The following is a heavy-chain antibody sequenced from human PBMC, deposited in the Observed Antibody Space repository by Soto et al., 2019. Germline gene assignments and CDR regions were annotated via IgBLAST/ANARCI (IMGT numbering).Heavy chain of an antibody. CDR2: IMPVFATP. J-gene: IGHJ6*02. D-gene: IGHD3-3*02. Sequence: QVQLMQSGAEVKKPGSSVKVSCKASGGTFSTSAISWVRQAPGGGLEWVGGIMPVFATPDYAQKFQGRVTSSADESTTTACLELTSLTTDDTAVYYCARDKDRQQLGGNYYYILDVWGQGTAITVSS. V-gene: IGHV1-69*12. CDR3: ARDKDRQQLGGNYYYILDV. CDR1: GGTFSTSA.